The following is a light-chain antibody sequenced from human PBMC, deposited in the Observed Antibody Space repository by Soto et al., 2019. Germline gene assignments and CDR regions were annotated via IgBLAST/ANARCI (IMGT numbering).Light chain of an antibody. Sequence: EIVLTQSPRTLALSPGDTATLSCRASQSLSGTSLVWYQQRRGQAPRLLIFGASRRATGIPDRFTGGGSETDFTLTISRLEPEDFAMYYCQNYRDSSLTFGQGTKVDIK. J-gene: IGKJ1*01. CDR1: QSLSGTS. CDR2: GAS. V-gene: IGKV3-20*01. CDR3: QNYRDSSLT.